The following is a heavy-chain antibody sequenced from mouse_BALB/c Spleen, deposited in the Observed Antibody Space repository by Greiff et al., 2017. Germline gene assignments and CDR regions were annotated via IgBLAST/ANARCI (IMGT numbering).Heavy chain of an antibody. J-gene: IGHJ1*01. Sequence: EVKLVESGGGLVKPGGSLKLSCAATGFTFSSYAMSWVRQSPEQRLEWVAEISSGGSYTYYPDTVTGRITISRDNAKNTLYLEMSSLRSEDTAMYYCARSSSYCGSSYYYFDVWGAGTTVTVSS. V-gene: IGHV5-9-4*01. CDR1: GFTFSSYA. CDR3: ARSSSYCGSSYYYFDV. D-gene: IGHD1-1*01. CDR2: ISSGGSYT.